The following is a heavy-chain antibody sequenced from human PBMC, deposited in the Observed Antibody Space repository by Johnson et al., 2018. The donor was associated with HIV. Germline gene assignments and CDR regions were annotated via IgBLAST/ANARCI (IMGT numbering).Heavy chain of an antibody. CDR2: IKCDGSEK. V-gene: IGHV3-7*01. Sequence: VQLVESGGGLVQPGGSLRLSCAASGITFSSYAMRWVRQAPGKGLEWVADIKCDGSEKYCVDSVKGRFTIFKDNSKNSLYLQMKSLRADDTAVYYCVRTSCTGARCLGYDPFDVWGQGTMVTVSS. CDR1: GITFSSYA. CDR3: VRTSCTGARCLGYDPFDV. D-gene: IGHD3-16*01. J-gene: IGHJ3*01.